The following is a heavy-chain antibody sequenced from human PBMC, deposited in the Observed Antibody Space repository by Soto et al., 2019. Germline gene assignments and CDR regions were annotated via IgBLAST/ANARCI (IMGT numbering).Heavy chain of an antibody. D-gene: IGHD4-17*01. Sequence: GGSLRLSCAASGFTFSSYAMSWVRQAPGKGLEWVSAISGSGGSTYYADSVKGRFTISRDNSKNTLYLQMNSLRAEDTAVYYCAKVRGHGDYDVHYYYMDVWGKGTTVTVSS. CDR3: AKVRGHGDYDVHYYYMDV. CDR1: GFTFSSYA. V-gene: IGHV3-23*01. CDR2: ISGSGGST. J-gene: IGHJ6*03.